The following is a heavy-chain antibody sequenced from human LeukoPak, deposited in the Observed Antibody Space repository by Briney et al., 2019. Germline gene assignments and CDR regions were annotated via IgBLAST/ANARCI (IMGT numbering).Heavy chain of an antibody. J-gene: IGHJ4*02. CDR1: GYTFTGYY. CDR3: AGDLHGTGAQAFDY. CDR2: INPNSGGT. Sequence: ASVKVSCKASGYTFTGYYMHWVRQAPGQGLEWMGWINPNSGGTNYAQKFQGRVTMTRDTSISTAYMELSRLRPDDTAVYYCAGDLHGTGAQAFDYWGQGTLVTVSS. D-gene: IGHD1-1*01. V-gene: IGHV1-2*02.